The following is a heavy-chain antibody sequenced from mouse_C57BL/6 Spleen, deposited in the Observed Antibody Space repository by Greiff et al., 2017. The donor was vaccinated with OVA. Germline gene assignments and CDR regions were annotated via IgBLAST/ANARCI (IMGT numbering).Heavy chain of an antibody. Sequence: EVQGVESGGGLVQPGGSLKLSCAASGFTFSDYYMYWVRQTPEKRLEWVAYISNGGGSTYYPDTVKGRFTISRDNAKNTLYLQMSRLKSEDTAMYYCARPGSSYDYYAMDYWGQGTSVTVSS. J-gene: IGHJ4*01. CDR2: ISNGGGST. CDR1: GFTFSDYY. D-gene: IGHD1-1*01. V-gene: IGHV5-12*01. CDR3: ARPGSSYDYYAMDY.